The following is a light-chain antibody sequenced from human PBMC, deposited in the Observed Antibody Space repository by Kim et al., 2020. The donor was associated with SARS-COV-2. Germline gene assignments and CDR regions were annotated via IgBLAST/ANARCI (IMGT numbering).Light chain of an antibody. Sequence: QSVLTQPASASGSPGQSITISCTGTNSDIGSYNYVSWYQQPPGKAPKVMIYDVTHRPSGVTHRFSGSKSGNTASLTISGLQAEDEADYYCASYTSGSAWVFGGGTQLTVL. V-gene: IGLV2-14*03. CDR2: DVT. CDR3: ASYTSGSAWV. J-gene: IGLJ3*02. CDR1: NSDIGSYNY.